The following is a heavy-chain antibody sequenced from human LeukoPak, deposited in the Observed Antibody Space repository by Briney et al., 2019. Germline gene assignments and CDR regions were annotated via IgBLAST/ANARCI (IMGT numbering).Heavy chain of an antibody. Sequence: ASVTVSCKASGYTFTSYYMHWVRQAPGQGLEWMGIINPSGGSTSYAQKFQGRVTMTRATSTSTVYMELSSLRSEDTAVYFCATTRRLPLLGFDSWGQGTLVTVSS. J-gene: IGHJ5*01. V-gene: IGHV1-46*01. D-gene: IGHD2-15*01. CDR1: GYTFTSYY. CDR2: INPSGGST. CDR3: ATTRRLPLLGFDS.